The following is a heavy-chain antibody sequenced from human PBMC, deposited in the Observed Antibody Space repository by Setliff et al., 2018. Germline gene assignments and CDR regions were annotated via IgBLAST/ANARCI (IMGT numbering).Heavy chain of an antibody. V-gene: IGHV4-34*01. CDR1: GGSFSGYY. CDR3: AREGGGMIVVVNDASDI. Sequence: PSETLSLTCAVYGGSFSGYYWSWIRQPPGKGLEWIGSIYYSGSTYYNPSLKSRVTISVDTSKNQFSLKLSSVTAADTAVYYCAREGGGMIVVVNDASDIWGQGTMVTVSS. CDR2: IYYSGST. D-gene: IGHD3-22*01. J-gene: IGHJ3*02.